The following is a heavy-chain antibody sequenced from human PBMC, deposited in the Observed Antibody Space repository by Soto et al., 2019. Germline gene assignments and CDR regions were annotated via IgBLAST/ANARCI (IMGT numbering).Heavy chain of an antibody. CDR3: AVNIAATGTFDY. Sequence: QVQLVQSGAEVKKPGASVKVSCKTSGYTFTSFDINWVRQDTGQGPEWMGWMNPNRDNTGYAQKFQGRVTMTSNTSISTAYMELSSLRSEDTAVYYCAVNIAATGTFDYWGQGTLVTVSS. CDR1: GYTFTSFD. CDR2: MNPNRDNT. D-gene: IGHD6-13*01. J-gene: IGHJ4*02. V-gene: IGHV1-8*01.